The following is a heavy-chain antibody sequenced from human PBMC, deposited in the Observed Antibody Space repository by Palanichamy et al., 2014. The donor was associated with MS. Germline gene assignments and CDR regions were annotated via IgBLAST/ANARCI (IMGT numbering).Heavy chain of an antibody. J-gene: IGHJ4*02. D-gene: IGHD2-8*01. Sequence: EVQLVESGGGLIQPGGSLRLSCAASRFTVSSNYLSWVRQAPGKGLEWVSAIYSGGDTYYADSVKGRFTISRDNSKSTLYLQLNSLRAEDTAVYYCASPRGVVDSWGQGTLVTVTS. CDR1: RFTVSSNY. V-gene: IGHV3-53*01. CDR2: IYSGGDT. CDR3: ASPRGVVDS.